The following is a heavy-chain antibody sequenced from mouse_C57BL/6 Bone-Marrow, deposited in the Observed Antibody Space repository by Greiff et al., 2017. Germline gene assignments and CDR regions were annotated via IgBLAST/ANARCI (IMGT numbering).Heavy chain of an antibody. Sequence: EVMLVESGPGLAKPSQTLSLSCSVSGYSITSDYWNWIRKFPGNKLEYIGYISSSGSTYYNPSHNSRISITRDTSKDQYYLQLNSVTTEDTARYYCARIYDGYVDYWGQGTSVTVSS. CDR1: GYSITSDY. CDR3: ARIYDGYVDY. V-gene: IGHV3-8*01. J-gene: IGHJ4*01. CDR2: ISSSGST. D-gene: IGHD2-3*01.